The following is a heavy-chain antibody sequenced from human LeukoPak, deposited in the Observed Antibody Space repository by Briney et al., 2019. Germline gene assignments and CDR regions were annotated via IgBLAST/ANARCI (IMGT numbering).Heavy chain of an antibody. D-gene: IGHD3-22*01. J-gene: IGHJ4*02. CDR1: GYTFTSYY. CDR2: INPSGGST. Sequence: GASVKVSCKASGYTFTSYYMHWVRQAPGQGLEWMGIINPSGGSTSYAQKFQGRVTMTRDTSTSTVYIALSSLRSEDTAVYYCARGMGGRFQTMIGFDYWGQGTLVTVSS. CDR3: ARGMGGRFQTMIGFDY. V-gene: IGHV1-46*01.